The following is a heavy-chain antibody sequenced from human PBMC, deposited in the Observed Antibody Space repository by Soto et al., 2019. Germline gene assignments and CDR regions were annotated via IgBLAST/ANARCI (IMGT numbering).Heavy chain of an antibody. CDR2: ISGVGGTT. J-gene: IGHJ5*02. Sequence: EVQLLESGGGLVQPEGSLRRSCAASGFTFSSYAMTWVRQAPGKGLEWVSGISGVGGTTYYADSVKGRFAISRDNSKNTLSLQMNSLRAEDTAVYYCAKDAEYYDFWSGYSSENWFDPWGQGTLVTVSS. D-gene: IGHD3-3*01. CDR1: GFTFSSYA. V-gene: IGHV3-23*01. CDR3: AKDAEYYDFWSGYSSENWFDP.